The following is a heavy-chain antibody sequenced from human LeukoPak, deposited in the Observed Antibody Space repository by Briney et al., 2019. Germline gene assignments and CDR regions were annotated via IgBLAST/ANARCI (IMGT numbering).Heavy chain of an antibody. CDR3: ARASPYYYDSSGYQYYFDY. CDR2: INAGNGNT. V-gene: IGHV1-3*01. CDR1: GYTFTSYA. J-gene: IGHJ4*02. Sequence: GASVKVSCKASGYTFTSYAMHWVRQAPGQRLEWMGWINAGNGNTKYSQKFQGRVTITRDTSASTTYMELSSLRSEDTAVYYCARASPYYYDSSGYQYYFDYWGQGTLVTVSS. D-gene: IGHD3-22*01.